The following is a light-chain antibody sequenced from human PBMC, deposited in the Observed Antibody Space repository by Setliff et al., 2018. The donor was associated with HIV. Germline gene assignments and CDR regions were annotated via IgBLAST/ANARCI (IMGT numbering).Light chain of an antibody. CDR2: SNN. Sequence: KRVTISCSGSSSNIGSNTVNWYRQLPGTAPKLLIYSNNQRPSGVPDRFSGSKSGTSASLGISGLQSEDEADYYCAAWDDSLNGQVFGTGTKVTVL. J-gene: IGLJ1*01. V-gene: IGLV1-44*01. CDR3: AAWDDSLNGQV. CDR1: SSNIGSNT.